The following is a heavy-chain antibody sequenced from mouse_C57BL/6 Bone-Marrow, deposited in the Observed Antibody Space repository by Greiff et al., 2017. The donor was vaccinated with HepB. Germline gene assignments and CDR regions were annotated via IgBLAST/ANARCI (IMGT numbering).Heavy chain of an antibody. V-gene: IGHV5-16*01. CDR1: GFTFSDYY. CDR3: ARDLDSFDY. Sequence: EVMLVESEGGLVQPGRSMKLSCTASGFTFSDYYMAWVRQVPEKGLEWVANINYDGSSTYYLDSLKSRFIISRDNAKNILYLQMSSLKSEDTATYYCARDLDSFDYWGQGTTLTVSS. CDR2: INYDGSST. J-gene: IGHJ2*01.